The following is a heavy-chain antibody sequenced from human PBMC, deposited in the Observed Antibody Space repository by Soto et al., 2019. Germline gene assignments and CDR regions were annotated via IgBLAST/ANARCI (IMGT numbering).Heavy chain of an antibody. D-gene: IGHD1-1*01. CDR1: GCTFSGYA. V-gene: IGHV3-30-3*01. CDR3: ARHRHGWNDLAYDY. J-gene: IGHJ4*01. CDR2: VSYDGSNK. Sequence: GGSLRLCCAASGCTFSGYAMHWVRLAPGKGREWVAVVSYDGSNKDYADSVKGRFTISRDNSKNTLYLQMNSLRAEDTAVYYCARHRHGWNDLAYDYWGDGTLVTVSS.